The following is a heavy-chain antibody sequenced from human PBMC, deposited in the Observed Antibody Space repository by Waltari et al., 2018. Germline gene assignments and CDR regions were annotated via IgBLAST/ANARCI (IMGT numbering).Heavy chain of an antibody. CDR1: GFSLGDRY. D-gene: IGHD1-26*01. Sequence: EVLLVEFAGGLVQHGGSLRLSCAASGFSLGDRYMDWVRQAPGKGLEWIGRTRDKAHFYTAEYAASVRGRFTISTDESTNSQYLQMNSLKTEDTAVYYCVRDLVGAPYWGQGTLVTVPS. CDR3: VRDLVGAPY. J-gene: IGHJ4*02. CDR2: TRDKAHFYTA. V-gene: IGHV3-72*01.